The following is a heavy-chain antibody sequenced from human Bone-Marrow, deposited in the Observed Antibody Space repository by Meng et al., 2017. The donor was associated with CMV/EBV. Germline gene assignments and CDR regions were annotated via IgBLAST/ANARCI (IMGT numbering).Heavy chain of an antibody. J-gene: IGHJ6*02. CDR3: ARKGYCSSTSCYYGMDV. V-gene: IGHV4-34*01. D-gene: IGHD2-2*01. Sequence: SETLSLTCVVDGGSFSGYYWSWIRQPPGKGLEWIGEINHSGSTNYNPSLKSRVTISVDTSKNQFSLKLSSVTAADTAVYYCARKGYCSSTSCYYGMDVWGQGTTVTVSS. CDR2: INHSGST. CDR1: GGSFSGYY.